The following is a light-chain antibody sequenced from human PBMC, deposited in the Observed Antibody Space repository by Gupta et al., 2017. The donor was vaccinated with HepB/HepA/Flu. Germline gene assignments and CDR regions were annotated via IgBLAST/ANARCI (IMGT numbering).Light chain of an antibody. Sequence: SALTQPASVSGSPGQSITISCTGSSSDVGGYNFVSWYQQHPGQAPKLLIYDVTNRPSGVSNRFSGSKSGNTASLTISGLQFGDEADYYCTSYTSSSTVLFGGGTRLTV. J-gene: IGLJ3*02. V-gene: IGLV2-14*03. CDR3: TSYTSSSTVL. CDR1: SSDVGGYNF. CDR2: DVT.